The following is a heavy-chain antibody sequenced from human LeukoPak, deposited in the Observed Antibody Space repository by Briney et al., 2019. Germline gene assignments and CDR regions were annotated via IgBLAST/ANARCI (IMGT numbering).Heavy chain of an antibody. CDR2: ISGSGDTT. CDR1: GIIFSHHA. CDR3: AKEGITGKTPVLDY. Sequence: PGGSLRLSCTVSGIIFSHHAISWPRQAPGKGLEWVSAISGSGDTTYYADSVKGRFTIFRENSKNTLSLLLTGLRPDDTAVYYCAKEGITGKTPVLDYWGQGTLVTVSS. D-gene: IGHD1-20*01. V-gene: IGHV3-23*01. J-gene: IGHJ4*02.